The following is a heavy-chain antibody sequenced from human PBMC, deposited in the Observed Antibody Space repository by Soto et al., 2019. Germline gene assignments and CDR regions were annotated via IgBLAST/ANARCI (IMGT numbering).Heavy chain of an antibody. Sequence: QVQLVQSGAEVKKPGASVKVSCKASGYTFTSYGISWVRQAPGQGLEWMGWISAYNGNTNYAQKLQGRVTMTTDTSTSTAYMELRSLRSDDAAVYYCARDPMVRGDSSWFDPWGQGTLVTVSS. J-gene: IGHJ5*02. CDR1: GYTFTSYG. V-gene: IGHV1-18*01. CDR3: ARDPMVRGDSSWFDP. D-gene: IGHD3-10*01. CDR2: ISAYNGNT.